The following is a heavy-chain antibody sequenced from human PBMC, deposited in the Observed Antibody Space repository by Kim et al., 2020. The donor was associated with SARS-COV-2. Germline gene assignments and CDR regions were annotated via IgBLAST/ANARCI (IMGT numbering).Heavy chain of an antibody. Sequence: ASVKVSCKASGYTFTGYYMHWVRQAPGQGLEWMGWINPNSGGTNYAQKFQGRVTMTRDTSISTAYMELSRLRSDDTAVYYCASQGPEGEDYDSRRYDYWGQGTLVTVSS. CDR3: ASQGPEGEDYDSRRYDY. J-gene: IGHJ4*02. D-gene: IGHD3-22*01. CDR1: GYTFTGYY. CDR2: INPNSGGT. V-gene: IGHV1-2*02.